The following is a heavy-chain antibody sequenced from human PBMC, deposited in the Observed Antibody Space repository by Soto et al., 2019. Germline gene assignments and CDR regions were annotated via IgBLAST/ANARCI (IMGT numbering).Heavy chain of an antibody. CDR3: AHNGKLTYYDILTGYGGAFDI. CDR1: GFSLSTSGVG. D-gene: IGHD3-9*01. J-gene: IGHJ3*02. V-gene: IGHV2-5*02. CDR2: IYWDDDK. Sequence: SGPTLVNPTQTLTLTCTFSGFSLSTSGVGVGWIRQPPGKALEWLALIYWDDDKRYSPSLKSRLTITKDTSKNQVVLTMTNMEPVDTATYYCAHNGKLTYYDILTGYGGAFDIWGQGTMVTVSS.